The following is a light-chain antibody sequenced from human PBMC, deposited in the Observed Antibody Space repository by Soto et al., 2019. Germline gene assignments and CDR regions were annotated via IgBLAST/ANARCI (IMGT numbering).Light chain of an antibody. CDR2: KVS. Sequence: DVVMTQSPVSLPVTLGQPASISCRSSESLVATDGITYLNWFHQRPGQSPRRLIYKVSDRDSGVPDRFRGSGSDTDFTLRISRVEAEDVGIYYCMQGTHWPRTFGQGTKVDIK. V-gene: IGKV2-30*01. CDR1: ESLVATDGITY. J-gene: IGKJ1*01. CDR3: MQGTHWPRT.